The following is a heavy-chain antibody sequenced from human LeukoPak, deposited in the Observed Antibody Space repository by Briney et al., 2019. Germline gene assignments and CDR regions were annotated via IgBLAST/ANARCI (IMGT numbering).Heavy chain of an antibody. D-gene: IGHD3-10*01. J-gene: IGHJ4*02. V-gene: IGHV4-59*11. Sequence: SETLSLTCTVSGGSISGHYWGWIRQPPGKGLEWIGYIYYTGDTNYIPPFESRVTISVDTSKNQFSLKLGSVTAADTAIYYCVRVVTGSVDYWGQGTLVTVSS. CDR1: GGSISGHY. CDR2: IYYTGDT. CDR3: VRVVTGSVDY.